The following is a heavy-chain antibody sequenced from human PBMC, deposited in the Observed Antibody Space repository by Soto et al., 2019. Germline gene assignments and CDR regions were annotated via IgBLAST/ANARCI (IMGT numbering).Heavy chain of an antibody. V-gene: IGHV4-39*01. J-gene: IGHJ4*02. CDR3: ARRVMGAAFDY. Sequence: QLQLQESGPGLVKPSETLSLTCTVSGGSISSSSYYWGWIRQPPGKGLEWIGSIYYSGSTYYNPSLKSRVTISVDTSKNQFSLKLSSVTAADTAVYYCARRVMGAAFDYWGQGTQVTVSS. CDR2: IYYSGST. CDR1: GGSISSSSYY. D-gene: IGHD2-15*01.